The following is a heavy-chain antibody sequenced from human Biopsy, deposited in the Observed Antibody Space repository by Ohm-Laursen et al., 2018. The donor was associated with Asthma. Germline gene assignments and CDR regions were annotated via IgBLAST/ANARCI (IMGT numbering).Heavy chain of an antibody. D-gene: IGHD2-2*01. CDR2: ISSSSSYI. CDR3: ARDGTDMNEAMPKDY. CDR1: GFTFSSYS. Sequence: GSLRLSCSASGFTFSSYSMNWVRQAPGKGLEWASSISSSSSYIYYADSVKGRFTISRDNAKNSLYLQMNSLSAEDTAVYYCARDGTDMNEAMPKDYWGQGTLVTVSS. J-gene: IGHJ4*02. V-gene: IGHV3-21*01.